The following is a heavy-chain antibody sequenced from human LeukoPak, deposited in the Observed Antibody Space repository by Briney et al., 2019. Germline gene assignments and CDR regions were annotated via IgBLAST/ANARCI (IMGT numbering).Heavy chain of an antibody. CDR1: GFTLSSYS. CDR2: ISSSSSFI. CDR3: ARTDSSSYAFDI. J-gene: IGHJ3*02. V-gene: IGHV3-21*01. D-gene: IGHD6-13*01. Sequence: PGGSLSLSCAASGFTLSSYSMNWVRQAPGKRLEWVSSISSSSSFIYYADSVKGQFTISRDNAKNSLYLQMNSLRAEDAAVYYCARTDSSSYAFDIWGQGTMVSVSS.